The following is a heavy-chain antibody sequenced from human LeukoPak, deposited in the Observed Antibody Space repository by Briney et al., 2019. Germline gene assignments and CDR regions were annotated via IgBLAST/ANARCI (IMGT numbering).Heavy chain of an antibody. Sequence: SETLSLTCTVSGGSISSYYWSWIRQPPGKGLEWIGYIYYSGGTNYNPSLKSRVTISVDTSKNQFSLKLSSVTAADTAVYYCARADTRYPAFDIWGQGTMVTVSS. CDR1: GGSISSYY. CDR2: IYYSGGT. D-gene: IGHD1-26*01. CDR3: ARADTRYPAFDI. V-gene: IGHV4-59*01. J-gene: IGHJ3*02.